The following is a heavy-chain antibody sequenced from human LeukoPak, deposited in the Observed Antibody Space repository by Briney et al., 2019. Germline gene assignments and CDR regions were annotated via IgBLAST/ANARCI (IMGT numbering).Heavy chain of an antibody. Sequence: PGGSLRLSCAASGFTFSSYWMSWVRQAPGKGLEWVANIKQDGSEKYYVDSVKGRFTISRDNAKNSLYLQTNSLRAEDTAVYYCAVGVYGSGSYRWGQGTLVTVSS. J-gene: IGHJ4*02. CDR1: GFTFSSYW. CDR3: AVGVYGSGSYR. D-gene: IGHD3-10*01. V-gene: IGHV3-7*01. CDR2: IKQDGSEK.